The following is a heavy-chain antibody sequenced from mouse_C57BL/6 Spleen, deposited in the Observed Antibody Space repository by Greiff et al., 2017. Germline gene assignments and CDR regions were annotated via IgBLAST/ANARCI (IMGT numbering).Heavy chain of an antibody. CDR3: TRRRDYYFDY. J-gene: IGHJ2*01. V-gene: IGHV1-15*01. CDR2: IDPETGGT. Sequence: QVQLQQSGAELVRPGASVTLSCKASGYTFTDYEMHWVKQTPVHGLEWIGAIDPETGGTAYNQKFKGKAILTADKSSSTASMELRSLTSEDSAVYYCTRRRDYYFDYWGQGTTLTVSS. CDR1: GYTFTDYE.